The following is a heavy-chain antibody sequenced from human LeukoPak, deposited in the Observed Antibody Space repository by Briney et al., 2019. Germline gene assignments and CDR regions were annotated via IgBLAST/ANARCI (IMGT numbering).Heavy chain of an antibody. CDR3: ARDRGSHDYGMDV. CDR2: INPSGSGT. Sequence: ASVKVSCKSPGDXPNDYMHWVRQAPGQGLEWMGIINPSGSGTSYAQKFQGRVTMTRDTSTSTVHMEVSSLRSEDTAIYYCARDRGSHDYGMDVWGQGTTVTVSS. CDR1: GDXPNDY. V-gene: IGHV1-46*01. J-gene: IGHJ6*02. D-gene: IGHD1-26*01.